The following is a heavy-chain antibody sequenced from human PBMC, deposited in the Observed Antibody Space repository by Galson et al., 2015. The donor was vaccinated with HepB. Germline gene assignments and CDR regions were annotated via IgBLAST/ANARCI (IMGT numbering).Heavy chain of an antibody. CDR1: GFTFSSYG. D-gene: IGHD3-22*01. V-gene: IGHV3-30*18. CDR2: ISYDGSNK. CDR3: AKDVGGYYYDSSEAAY. J-gene: IGHJ4*02. Sequence: SLRLSCAASGFTFSSYGMHWVRQAPGKGLEWVAVISYDGSNKYYADSVKGRFTISRDNSKNTLYLQMNSLRAEDTAVYYCAKDVGGYYYDSSEAAYWGQGTLVTVSS.